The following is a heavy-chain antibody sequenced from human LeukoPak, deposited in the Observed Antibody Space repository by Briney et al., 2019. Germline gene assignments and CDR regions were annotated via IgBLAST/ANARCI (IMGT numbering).Heavy chain of an antibody. V-gene: IGHV3-11*01. CDR3: ARDSALRRPVTRIDY. J-gene: IGHJ4*02. CDR1: GFTFSDYY. CDR2: ISSSGSTI. Sequence: GRSLRLSCAASGFTFSDYYMSWIRQAPGKGLEWVSYISSSGSTIYYADSVKGRFTISRDNAKNSLYLQMNSLRAEDTAVYYCARDSALRRPVTRIDYWGQGTLVTVSS. D-gene: IGHD2-21*02.